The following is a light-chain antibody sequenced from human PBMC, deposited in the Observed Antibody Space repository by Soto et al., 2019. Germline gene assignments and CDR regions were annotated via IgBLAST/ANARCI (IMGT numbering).Light chain of an antibody. CDR3: ASYRSSSTLYV. Sequence: QSSLTQPASVSGSPGQSITISCTGTSNDVGGYNYVSWYQQHPGKAPKLMIYEVTNRPSGVSNRFSGSKSGNTASLTISGLQAEDEADYYCASYRSSSTLYVFGTGTKVTV. CDR2: EVT. V-gene: IGLV2-14*01. CDR1: SNDVGGYNY. J-gene: IGLJ1*01.